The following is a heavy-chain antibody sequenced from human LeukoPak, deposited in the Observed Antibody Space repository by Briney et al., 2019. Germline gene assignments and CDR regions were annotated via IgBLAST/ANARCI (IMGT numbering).Heavy chain of an antibody. J-gene: IGHJ4*02. V-gene: IGHV4-4*07. CDR3: ARARSPTVFDY. CDR1: GASISSYY. CDR2: IYTSGST. Sequence: SQTPSLTRTVAGASISSYYCSSIRQPAGKGLEWIGRIYTSGSTNYTPSLKSRVTMSVDTSKNQFSLKLSSVTAADTAVYYCARARSPTVFDYWGQGTLVTVSS. D-gene: IGHD3-10*01.